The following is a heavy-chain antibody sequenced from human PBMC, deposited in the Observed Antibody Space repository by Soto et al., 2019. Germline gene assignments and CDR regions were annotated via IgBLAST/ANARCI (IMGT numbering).Heavy chain of an antibody. CDR1: GYTFTSYG. D-gene: IGHD3-22*01. J-gene: IGHJ4*02. CDR3: ARDIQENYYDSSSALQY. V-gene: IGHV1-18*01. CDR2: ISAYNGNT. Sequence: ASVKVSCKASGYTFTSYGISWVRQAPGQGLEWMGWISAYNGNTNYAQKLQGRVTMTTDTSTSTAYMELRSLRSEDTAVYYCARDIQENYYDSSSALQYWGQGTLVTVSS.